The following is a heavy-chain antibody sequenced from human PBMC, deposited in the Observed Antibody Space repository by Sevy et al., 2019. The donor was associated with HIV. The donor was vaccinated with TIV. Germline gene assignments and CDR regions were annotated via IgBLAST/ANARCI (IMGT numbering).Heavy chain of an antibody. CDR2: IKEDGSQK. J-gene: IGHJ4*02. Sequence: GGSLRLSCAASGFSFSKYWMSWVRQAPGKGLEWVANIKEDGSQKNYLESVKGPFTISRDNAKNLLYLQMNNLSADDTAVYYCARDPDILSGYPSHYFDYWGQGTLVTVSS. CDR3: ARDPDILSGYPSHYFDY. D-gene: IGHD3-9*01. V-gene: IGHV3-7*01. CDR1: GFSFSKYW.